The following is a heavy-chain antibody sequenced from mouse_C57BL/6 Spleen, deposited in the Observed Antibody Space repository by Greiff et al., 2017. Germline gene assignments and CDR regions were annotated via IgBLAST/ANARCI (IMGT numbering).Heavy chain of an antibody. CDR1: GYTFTDYE. D-gene: IGHD4-1*01. V-gene: IGHV1-15*01. Sequence: VQLQQSGAELVRPGASVTLSCKASGYTFTDYEMHWVKQTPVHGLEWIGAIDPETGGTAYNQKFKGKAILTADKSSSTAYMERRSLTSEDSAVYYCTRNLGYWGQGTTLTVSS. J-gene: IGHJ2*01. CDR3: TRNLGY. CDR2: IDPETGGT.